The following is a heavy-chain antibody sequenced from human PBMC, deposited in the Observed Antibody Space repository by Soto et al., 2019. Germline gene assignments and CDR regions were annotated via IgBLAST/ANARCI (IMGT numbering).Heavy chain of an antibody. Sequence: EVQLVETGGGLIQPGGSLRLSCAASGFTVSSNYMSWVRQAPGKGLEWVSVIYTSGSTYYADSVKGRFTISRDNSKNTLYLQMNSLRAEDTAMYYCARDSPHDYLDYWGQGTLVTVSS. CDR1: GFTVSSNY. CDR3: ARDSPHDYLDY. V-gene: IGHV3-53*02. J-gene: IGHJ4*02. CDR2: IYTSGST.